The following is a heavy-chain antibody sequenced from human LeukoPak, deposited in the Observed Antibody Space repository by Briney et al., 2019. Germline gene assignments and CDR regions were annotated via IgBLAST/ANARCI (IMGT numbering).Heavy chain of an antibody. CDR3: AKESGEPYYFDY. Sequence: PGGSLRLSCAAAGFTFSRYGMHWVRQAPGKGLEWVAFIRYDGSKKYYADSVKGRVTISREKNKNTLYLQMNSLRAEDTAVYYCAKESGEPYYFDYWGQGTLVTVSS. J-gene: IGHJ4*02. CDR1: GFTFSRYG. D-gene: IGHD1-26*01. V-gene: IGHV3-30*02. CDR2: IRYDGSKK.